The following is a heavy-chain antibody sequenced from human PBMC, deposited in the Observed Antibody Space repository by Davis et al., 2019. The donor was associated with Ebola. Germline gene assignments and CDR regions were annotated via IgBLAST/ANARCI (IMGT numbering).Heavy chain of an antibody. V-gene: IGHV3-30*04. CDR1: GFTFSSYA. CDR2: ISYDGSNK. Sequence: GGSLRLSCAASGFTFSSYAMHWVRQAPGKGLEWVAVISYDGSNKYYADSVEGRFTISRDNSKNTLYLQMNSLRAEDTAVYYCVRDTYYYYNTMDVWGKGTTVTVSS. J-gene: IGHJ6*04. CDR3: VRDTYYYYNTMDV.